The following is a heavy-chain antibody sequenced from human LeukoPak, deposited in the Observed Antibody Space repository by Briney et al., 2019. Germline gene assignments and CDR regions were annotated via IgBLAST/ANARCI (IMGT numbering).Heavy chain of an antibody. CDR1: GFTVSSIH. D-gene: IGHD3-22*01. Sequence: GGSLRLSCAASGFTVSSIHMVWVRQAPGKGLEWVSVAYTGGNSYYADSVKGRFIISRDISKNTLYLQMNSLRAEDSALYYCARGGRGSAAVVAPRSFDIWGQGTMVTVSS. J-gene: IGHJ3*02. CDR2: AYTGGNS. CDR3: ARGGRGSAAVVAPRSFDI. V-gene: IGHV3-53*01.